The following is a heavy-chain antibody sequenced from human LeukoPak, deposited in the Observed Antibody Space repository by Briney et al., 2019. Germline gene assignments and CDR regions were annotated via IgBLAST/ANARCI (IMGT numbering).Heavy chain of an antibody. CDR1: GFPFSSYS. Sequence: GGSLRLSCVGSGFPFSSYSMNWVRQAPGKGLEWVSSIDLNGNHINYADSVKDRFTISRDNAKNSLFLQMDSPRVEDTAVYYCARDRGLGLPNWFTSWGQGTLVTVSS. V-gene: IGHV3-21*01. D-gene: IGHD2-15*01. CDR3: ARDRGLGLPNWFTS. J-gene: IGHJ5*01. CDR2: IDLNGNHI.